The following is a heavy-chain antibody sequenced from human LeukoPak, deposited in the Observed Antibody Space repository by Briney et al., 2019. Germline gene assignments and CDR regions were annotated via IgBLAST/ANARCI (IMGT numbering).Heavy chain of an antibody. D-gene: IGHD4/OR15-4a*01. CDR3: ARKPAGDDYGDQIDY. J-gene: IGHJ4*02. CDR2: INHRGST. V-gene: IGHV4-34*01. CDR1: GGSFSGYY. Sequence: PSETLSLTCAVYGGSFSGYYWRWIRQPPGKGLEWIGEINHRGSTNYNPSLKSRVTISVDTSKNQFSLKLSSVTGADTAVYYCARKPAGDDYGDQIDYWGQGTLVTVSS.